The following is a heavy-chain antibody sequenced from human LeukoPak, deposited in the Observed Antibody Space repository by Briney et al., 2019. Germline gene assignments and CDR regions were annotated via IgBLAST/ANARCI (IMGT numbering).Heavy chain of an antibody. D-gene: IGHD4/OR15-4a*01. CDR2: FSGSGGST. CDR1: GFTFSSYA. V-gene: IGHV3-23*01. CDR3: ARRAGAYSHPYDY. J-gene: IGHJ4*02. Sequence: GGSLRLSCAASGFTFSSYAMSWVRQAPGKGLECISGFSGSGGSTYYADSVKGRFTISRDNSKNTLYLQMNNLRAEDTAVYYCARRAGAYSHPYDYWGQGTLVTVSS.